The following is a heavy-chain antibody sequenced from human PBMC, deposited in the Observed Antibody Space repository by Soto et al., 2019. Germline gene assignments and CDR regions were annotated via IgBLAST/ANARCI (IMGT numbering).Heavy chain of an antibody. Sequence: QLQLQESGPGLVKPSETLSLTCAVSGGSFSSINYCWGWLRQPPGEGLEWIATICYSGTTYFNPSLKSRVTTTVDTSKNQFSLKLSSVTAADTAVYFCTMRGEVTSYDINHWGRGTMVTVSS. D-gene: IGHD3-9*01. V-gene: IGHV4-39*01. CDR3: TMRGEVTSYDINH. J-gene: IGHJ5*02. CDR1: GGSFSSINYC. CDR2: ICYSGTT.